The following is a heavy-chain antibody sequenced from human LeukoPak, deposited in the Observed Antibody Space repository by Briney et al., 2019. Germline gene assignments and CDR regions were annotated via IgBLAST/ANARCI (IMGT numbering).Heavy chain of an antibody. D-gene: IGHD2-2*02. Sequence: VASVKVSCKASGGTFNNYAINWVRQAPGQGLEWMGGIIPVFGSSNYAQKFQGRVTITADESTTTAYMELSSLRSEDTAVYYCAKKRPGDTLASLDYWGQGSLVTVSS. V-gene: IGHV1-69*13. J-gene: IGHJ4*02. CDR1: GGTFNNYA. CDR3: AKKRPGDTLASLDY. CDR2: IIPVFGSS.